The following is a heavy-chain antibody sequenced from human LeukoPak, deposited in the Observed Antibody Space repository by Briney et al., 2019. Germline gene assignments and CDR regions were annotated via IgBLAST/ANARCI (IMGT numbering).Heavy chain of an antibody. V-gene: IGHV4-59*08. CDR2: ISNSGSA. Sequence: SETLSLTCTVSGGSISSSYWSWIRQPPGKGLEWIGHISNSGSANYNPSLKSRVTISLDTSKSQFSLRLSSVTAADTAVYYCANTERWLHWDNWGQGSLVTVSS. CDR3: ANTERWLHWDN. J-gene: IGHJ4*02. CDR1: GGSISSSY. D-gene: IGHD5-24*01.